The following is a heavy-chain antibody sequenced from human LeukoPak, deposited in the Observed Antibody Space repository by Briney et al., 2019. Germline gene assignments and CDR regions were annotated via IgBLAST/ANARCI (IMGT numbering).Heavy chain of an antibody. CDR2: ISYDGSNK. J-gene: IGHJ4*01. D-gene: IGHD3-22*01. CDR1: GFTFSSYG. V-gene: IGHV3-30*18. CDR3: AKEGYYYDSSGYYPDY. Sequence: PGRSLRFSCAASGFTFSSYGMHWVRQAPGKGLEWVAVISYDGSNKYYADSVKGRFTISRDNSKNTLYLQMNSLRAEDTAVYYCAKEGYYYDSSGYYPDYWGQEPWSPSPQ.